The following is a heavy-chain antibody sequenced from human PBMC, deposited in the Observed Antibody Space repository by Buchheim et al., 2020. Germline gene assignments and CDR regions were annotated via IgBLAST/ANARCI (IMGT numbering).Heavy chain of an antibody. D-gene: IGHD6-13*01. V-gene: IGHV4-39*01. J-gene: IGHJ4*02. CDR1: GGSISSSSYY. CDR2: IYYSGTT. Sequence: QLQLQESGPGLVKPSETLALTCTVSGGSISSSSYYWGWIRQPPGKGLEWIGRIYYSGTTYYNPSLKSRVSISIDPSKSQFSLKLSSVTAADTAVYYCARHKSAQQLDYWGQGAL. CDR3: ARHKSAQQLDY.